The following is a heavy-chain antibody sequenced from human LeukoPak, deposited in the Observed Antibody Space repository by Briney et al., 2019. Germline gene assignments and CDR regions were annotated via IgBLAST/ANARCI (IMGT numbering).Heavy chain of an antibody. D-gene: IGHD1-26*01. CDR2: IRYDGSNK. J-gene: IGHJ4*02. CDR3: AKDFRIVGATPGY. Sequence: GGSLRLSCAASGFTFSSYGMDWVRQAPGKGLEWVAFIRYDGSNKYYADSVKGRFTISRDNSKNTLYLQMNSLRAEDTAVYYCAKDFRIVGATPGYWGQGTLVTVSS. V-gene: IGHV3-30*02. CDR1: GFTFSSYG.